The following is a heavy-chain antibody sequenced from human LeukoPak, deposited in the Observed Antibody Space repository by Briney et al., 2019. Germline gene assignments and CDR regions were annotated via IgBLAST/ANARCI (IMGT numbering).Heavy chain of an antibody. J-gene: IGHJ4*02. D-gene: IGHD3-22*01. Sequence: ASVKVSCKASGYTFTSYGTSWVRQAPGQGLEWMGWISAYNGNTNYARKLQGRVTMTTDTSTSTAYMELRSLRSDDTAVYYCARDLKAYYYDSSGPRGYWGQGTLVTVSS. CDR1: GYTFTSYG. V-gene: IGHV1-18*01. CDR2: ISAYNGNT. CDR3: ARDLKAYYYDSSGPRGY.